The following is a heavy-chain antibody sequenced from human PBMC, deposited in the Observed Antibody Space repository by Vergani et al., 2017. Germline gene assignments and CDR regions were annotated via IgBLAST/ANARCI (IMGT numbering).Heavy chain of an antibody. V-gene: IGHV4-38-2*01. J-gene: IGHJ3*02. Sequence: QVQLQESGPGLVKPSETLSLTCAVSGYSISSGYYWGWVRQPPGKGLEWIGSIYHSGSTYYNPSLKSRVTISVDTSKNQYSLKLSSVTAADTAVYYCARGRAVDIWGQGTVVTVSS. CDR1: GYSISSGYY. CDR3: ARGRAVDI. CDR2: IYHSGST.